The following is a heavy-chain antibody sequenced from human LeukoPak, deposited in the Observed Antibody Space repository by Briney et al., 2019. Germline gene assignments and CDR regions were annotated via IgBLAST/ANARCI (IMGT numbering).Heavy chain of an antibody. V-gene: IGHV4-4*07. Sequence: KSSETLSLTCTVSGGSISSYYRSWIRQPAGKGLEWIGRIYTGGSTNYNPSLKSRVTMSVDSSNNQFSLKLSSVTAADTAVYYCARENTGSYREFDYWGQGTLVTVSS. CDR1: GGSISSYY. CDR2: IYTGGST. J-gene: IGHJ4*02. CDR3: ARENTGSYREFDY. D-gene: IGHD1-26*01.